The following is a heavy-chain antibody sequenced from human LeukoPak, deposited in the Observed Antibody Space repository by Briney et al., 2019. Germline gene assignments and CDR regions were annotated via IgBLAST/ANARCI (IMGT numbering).Heavy chain of an antibody. CDR2: IIPIFGTA. CDR3: ARLPSGPLAAAGTGY. J-gene: IGHJ4*02. D-gene: IGHD6-13*01. CDR1: GGTFSSYA. Sequence: ASVKVSCKASGGTFSSYAISWVRQAPGQGLEWMGGIIPIFGTANYAQKFQGRVTITADEPTSTAYMELSSLRSEDTAVYYCARLPSGPLAAAGTGYWGQGTLVTVSS. V-gene: IGHV1-69*13.